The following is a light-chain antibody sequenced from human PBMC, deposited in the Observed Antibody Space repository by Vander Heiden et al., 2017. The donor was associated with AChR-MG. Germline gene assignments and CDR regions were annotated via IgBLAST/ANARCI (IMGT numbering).Light chain of an antibody. CDR1: SLRSSY. CDR2: GKN. Sequence: SSELTQDPVVSVALGQTVKITCQGDSLRSSYASWYQQKPGQAPMLVLYGKNNRPSGIPDRFSGSSSGNTSSLTITGAQAEDEGDFYCNSRDNSGDHWVFGGGTKLTVL. V-gene: IGLV3-19*01. J-gene: IGLJ3*02. CDR3: NSRDNSGDHWV.